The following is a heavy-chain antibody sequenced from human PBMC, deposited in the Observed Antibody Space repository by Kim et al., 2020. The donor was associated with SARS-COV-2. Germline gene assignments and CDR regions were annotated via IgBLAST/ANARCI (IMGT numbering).Heavy chain of an antibody. Sequence: ASVKVSCKASGYTFTSYGISWVRQAPGQGLEWMGWISAYNGNTNYAQKLQGRVTMTTDTSTSTAYMELRSLRSDDTAVYYCARLVATITWGYYYYGMDVWGQGTTVTVSS. CDR1: GYTFTSYG. CDR3: ARLVATITWGYYYYGMDV. V-gene: IGHV1-18*01. D-gene: IGHD5-12*01. CDR2: ISAYNGNT. J-gene: IGHJ6*02.